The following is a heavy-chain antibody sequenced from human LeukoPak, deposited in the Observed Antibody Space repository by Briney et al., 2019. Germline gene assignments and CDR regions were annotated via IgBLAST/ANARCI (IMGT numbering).Heavy chain of an antibody. Sequence: SVKVSCKASGGTFSSYAISWVRQAPGQGLEWMGGIIPIFGTANYAQKFQGRVTITADESASTAYMELSSLRSEDTAVYYCARLTWALSGYYTSIDDDYWGQGTLVTVSS. J-gene: IGHJ4*02. V-gene: IGHV1-69*13. CDR2: IIPIFGTA. CDR1: GGTFSSYA. CDR3: ARLTWALSGYYTSIDDDY. D-gene: IGHD3-3*01.